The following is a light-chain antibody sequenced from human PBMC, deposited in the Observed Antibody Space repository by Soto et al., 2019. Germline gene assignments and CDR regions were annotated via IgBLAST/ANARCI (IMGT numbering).Light chain of an antibody. V-gene: IGKV4-1*01. CDR2: WAS. Sequence: DIVMTQSPDSLAVSLGERATINCKSSQSLVYSAHNKNYLAWYQQKPGQPPKLLIYWASVRESGVPDRFSGSGSGTAFTLTISSLQAEDVAVYYCQHYVATLWTCGQGTKVEVK. CDR1: QSLVYSAHNKNY. J-gene: IGKJ1*01. CDR3: QHYVATLWT.